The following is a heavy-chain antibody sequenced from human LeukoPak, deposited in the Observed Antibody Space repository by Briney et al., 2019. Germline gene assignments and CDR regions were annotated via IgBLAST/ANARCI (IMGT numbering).Heavy chain of an antibody. D-gene: IGHD3-3*01. J-gene: IGHJ4*02. V-gene: IGHV4-30-4*08. CDR2: IYYSGST. Sequence: SETLSLTCTVSGGSISSGGYYWSWIRQHPGKGLEWIGYIYYSGSTYYNPSLRSRVTISVDTSKNQFSLKLSSVTAADTAVYYCARESGGDYDFWSGYYTFDYWGQGTLVTVSS. CDR3: ARESGGDYDFWSGYYTFDY. CDR1: GGSISSGGYY.